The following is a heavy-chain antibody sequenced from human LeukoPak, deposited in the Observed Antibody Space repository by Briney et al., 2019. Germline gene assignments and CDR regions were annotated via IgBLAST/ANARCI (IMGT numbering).Heavy chain of an antibody. CDR3: AKQSYARSLGE. D-gene: IGHD3-10*02. CDR2: TNYGGTTT. J-gene: IGHJ4*02. V-gene: IGHV3-23*01. CDR1: GFRFSDFY. Sequence: GGSLRLSCATSGFRFSDFYMTWVRQAPGKGLEWISTTNYGGTTTYYAESVKGCFTISRDNFKTALYLQMSSMIVDDAALFYCAKQSYARSLGEGGPGTLVTASS.